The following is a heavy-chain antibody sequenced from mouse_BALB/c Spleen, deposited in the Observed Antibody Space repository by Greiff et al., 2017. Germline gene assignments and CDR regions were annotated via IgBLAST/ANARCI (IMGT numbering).Heavy chain of an antibody. Sequence: EVQGVESGGGLVKPGGSLKLSCAASGFTFSSYAMSWVRQSPEKRLEWVAEISSGGSYTYYPDTVTGRFTISRDNAKNTLYLEMSSLRSEDTAMYYCARFDYYGSSGWYFEVWGAGTTVTVSS. D-gene: IGHD1-1*01. V-gene: IGHV5-9-4*01. CDR1: GFTFSSYA. CDR3: ARFDYYGSSGWYFEV. J-gene: IGHJ1*01. CDR2: ISSGGSYT.